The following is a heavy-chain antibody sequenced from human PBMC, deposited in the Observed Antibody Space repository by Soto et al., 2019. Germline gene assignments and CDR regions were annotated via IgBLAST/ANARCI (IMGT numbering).Heavy chain of an antibody. CDR2: IYWNDDK. J-gene: IGHJ3*02. CDR3: AHRHELGSFDI. Sequence: QITLKESGPTLVKPTQTLTLTCTFSGFSLSTRAVGVGWIRQPPGKALEWLALIYWNDDKRYSPSLKNRLTLTKDTSKNHVVLTMTNMDPVDTATYYCAHRHELGSFDIWGQGTKVTVSS. D-gene: IGHD1-26*01. CDR1: GFSLSTRAVG. V-gene: IGHV2-5*01.